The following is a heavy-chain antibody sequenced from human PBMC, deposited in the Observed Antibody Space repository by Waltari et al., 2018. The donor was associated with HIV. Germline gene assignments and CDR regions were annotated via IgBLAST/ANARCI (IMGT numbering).Heavy chain of an antibody. J-gene: IGHJ6*02. CDR3: ARQDSTLVRPYYYYGMDV. D-gene: IGHD6-13*01. V-gene: IGHV5-51*01. CDR2: IYPGDSDT. CDR1: GYSFTSYW. Sequence: EVQLVQSGAEVKKPGESLKISCKGSGYSFTSYWIGWVRQMPGKGLEWMGIIYPGDSDTRYSPSFQGQVTISADKSISTAYLQWSSLKASDAAMYYCARQDSTLVRPYYYYGMDVWGQGTTVTVSS.